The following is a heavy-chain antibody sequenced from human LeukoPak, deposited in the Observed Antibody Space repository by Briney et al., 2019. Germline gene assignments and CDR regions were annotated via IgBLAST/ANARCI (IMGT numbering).Heavy chain of an antibody. CDR2: INHSGST. Sequence: PSETLSLTCAVYGGSFSGYYWSWIRQPPGKGLEWIGEINHSGSTNYNPSLKSRVTISVDTSKNQFSLKLSSVTAADTAVYYCARGGLRIAAAGTFDYWGQGTLATVSS. CDR1: GGSFSGYY. V-gene: IGHV4-34*01. CDR3: ARGGLRIAAAGTFDY. D-gene: IGHD6-13*01. J-gene: IGHJ4*02.